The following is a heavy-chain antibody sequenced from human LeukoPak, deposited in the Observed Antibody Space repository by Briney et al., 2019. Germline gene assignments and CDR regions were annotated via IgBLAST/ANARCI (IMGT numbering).Heavy chain of an antibody. CDR3: AKDTRRLFDH. D-gene: IGHD3-3*01. CDR1: GFTFSSYA. J-gene: IGHJ4*02. Sequence: PGGSLRLSCAASGFTFSSYAMSWVRQAPGKGLEWVSAISGSGGSTYYADSEKGGFTISRDNSKNTPYLQMNSLRAEDTAVYYCAKDTRRLFDHWGQGTLVTVSS. CDR2: ISGSGGST. V-gene: IGHV3-23*01.